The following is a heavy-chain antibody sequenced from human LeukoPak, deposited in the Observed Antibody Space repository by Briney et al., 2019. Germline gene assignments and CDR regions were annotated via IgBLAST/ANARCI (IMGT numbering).Heavy chain of an antibody. Sequence: PGGSLRLSCAASGFTFSSYAMSWVRQAPGKGLEWVSGISGSGGTTYYADSVRGRFTISRDNSKNTLHLQMNSLRAEDTAVYYCAKGRYYDTSLFDSRGQGTLVTVSS. J-gene: IGHJ4*02. CDR1: GFTFSSYA. CDR2: ISGSGGTT. CDR3: AKGRYYDTSLFDS. V-gene: IGHV3-23*01. D-gene: IGHD3-22*01.